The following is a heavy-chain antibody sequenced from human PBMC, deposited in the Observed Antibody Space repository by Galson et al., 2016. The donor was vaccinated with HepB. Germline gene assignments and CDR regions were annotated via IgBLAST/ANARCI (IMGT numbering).Heavy chain of an antibody. CDR3: ATVPRAINYSGYQYDFDL. Sequence: ETLSLTCAVSGGSISSTNWWSWVRQPPGKGLEWIGEIYPFGSTNYNPSLKSRVTISLDKSKNQFSLKLYSVTAADTAVYYCATVPRAINYSGYQYDFDLWGRGTLVTVSS. D-gene: IGHD5-12*01. J-gene: IGHJ2*01. CDR1: GGSISSTNW. CDR2: IYPFGST. V-gene: IGHV4-4*02.